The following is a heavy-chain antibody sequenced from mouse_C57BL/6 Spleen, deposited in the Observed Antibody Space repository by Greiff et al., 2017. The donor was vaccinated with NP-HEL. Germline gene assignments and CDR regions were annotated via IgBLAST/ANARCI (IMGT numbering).Heavy chain of an antibody. V-gene: IGHV1-52*01. Sequence: QVQLQQPGAELVRPGSSVKLSCKASGYTFTSYWMHWVKQRPIQGLEWIGNIDPSDSETHYNQKFKDKATLTVDKSSSTAYMQLSRLTSEDSAVYYCARTVVATGDFDVWGTGTTVTVSS. CDR1: GYTFTSYW. D-gene: IGHD1-1*01. J-gene: IGHJ1*03. CDR2: IDPSDSET. CDR3: ARTVVATGDFDV.